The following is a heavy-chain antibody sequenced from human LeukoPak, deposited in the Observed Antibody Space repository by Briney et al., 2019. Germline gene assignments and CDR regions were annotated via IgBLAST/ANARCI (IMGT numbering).Heavy chain of an antibody. CDR3: ARDRPHNWFDP. J-gene: IGHJ5*02. CDR2: INPSGGSI. V-gene: IGHV1-46*01. CDR1: GYIFTSYY. Sequence: ASVKVSCKASGYIFTSYYMYWVRQAPGQGLEWMGIINPSGGSIRYAQKFQGRVTMTRDTSTSTVYMELSSLRSEDTAVYYCARDRPHNWFDPWGQGTLVTVSS. D-gene: IGHD6-6*01.